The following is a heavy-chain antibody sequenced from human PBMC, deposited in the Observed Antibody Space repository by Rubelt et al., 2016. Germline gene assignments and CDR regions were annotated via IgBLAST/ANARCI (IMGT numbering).Heavy chain of an antibody. CDR3: ARGLGLGYSSSWFNWFDP. D-gene: IGHD6-13*01. J-gene: IGHJ5*02. CDR2: LNAGNGNT. Sequence: QVQLVQSGAEVKKPGASVKVSCKASGYTFTSYAMHWVRQAPGQRLEWMGWLNAGNGNTKYSQKFQGRVTITREPSGSTAYMELSSLRSEDTAVYYCARGLGLGYSSSWFNWFDPWGQGTLVTVSS. V-gene: IGHV1-3*01. CDR1: GYTFTSYA.